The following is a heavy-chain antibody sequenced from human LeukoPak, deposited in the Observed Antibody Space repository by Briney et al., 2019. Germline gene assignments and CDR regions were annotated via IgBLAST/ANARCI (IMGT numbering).Heavy chain of an antibody. J-gene: IGHJ4*02. V-gene: IGHV3-23*01. D-gene: IGHD5-12*01. CDR2: ILGSGAST. Sequence: PGGSLRLSCAESVFTFSSYAMSWVRQAPGEGRELVAAILGSGASTSYAASSKCRFTISRDNSNSTLYLQMNSLRAEDTAVYYCAKDLLATDYWGQGTLFTVSS. CDR3: AKDLLATDY. CDR1: VFTFSSYA.